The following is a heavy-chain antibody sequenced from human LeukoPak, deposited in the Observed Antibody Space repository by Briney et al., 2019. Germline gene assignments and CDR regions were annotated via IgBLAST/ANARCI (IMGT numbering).Heavy chain of an antibody. CDR3: AREVIEWFGVNYFDY. CDR2: IKQDGSEK. V-gene: IGHV3-7*03. Sequence: GGSLRHSRAASGFPFSRYWMSWVRQAPGKGLEWVANIKQDGSEKYYVDSVKGRFTISRDNAKNSLYLQMNSLRAEDTAVYYCAREVIEWFGVNYFDYWGQGTLVTVSS. D-gene: IGHD3-10*01. J-gene: IGHJ4*02. CDR1: GFPFSRYW.